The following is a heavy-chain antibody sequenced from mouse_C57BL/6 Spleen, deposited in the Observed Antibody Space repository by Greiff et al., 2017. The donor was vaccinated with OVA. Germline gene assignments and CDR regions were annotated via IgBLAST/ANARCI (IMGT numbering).Heavy chain of an antibody. J-gene: IGHJ3*01. D-gene: IGHD3-2*02. CDR2: INPNNGGT. CDR1: GYTFTDYY. Sequence: VQLQQSGPELVKPGASVKISCKASGYTFTDYYMNWVKQSHGKSLEWIGDINPNNGGTSYNQKFKGKATLTVDKSSSTAYMELRSLTSEDSAVYYCAGGLRPLAYWGQGTLVTVSA. CDR3: AGGLRPLAY. V-gene: IGHV1-26*01.